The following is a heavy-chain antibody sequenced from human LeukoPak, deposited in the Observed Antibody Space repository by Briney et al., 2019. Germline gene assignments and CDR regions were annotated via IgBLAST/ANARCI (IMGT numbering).Heavy chain of an antibody. CDR2: INHSGST. CDR3: ARTSMISWGRAFDI. Sequence: SETLSLTCAVYGGSFSGYYWSWIRQPPGKGLEWIGEINHSGSTNYNPSLKSRVTISVDTSKNQFSLKLSSVTAADTAVYYCARTSMISWGRAFDIWGQGTMVTVSS. J-gene: IGHJ3*02. CDR1: GGSFSGYY. V-gene: IGHV4-34*01. D-gene: IGHD3-22*01.